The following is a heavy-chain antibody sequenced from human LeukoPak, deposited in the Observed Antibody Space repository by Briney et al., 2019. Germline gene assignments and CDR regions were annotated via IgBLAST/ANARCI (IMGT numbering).Heavy chain of an antibody. CDR1: GGSISSYY. CDR2: IYHSGST. CDR3: AKDRDYYDSSGYYSLDY. J-gene: IGHJ4*02. V-gene: IGHV4-59*01. D-gene: IGHD3-22*01. Sequence: PSETLSLTCTVSGGSISSYYWSWIRQPPGKGLEWIGYIYHSGSTNYNPSLKSRVTISVDTSKNQFSLKLSSVTAADTAVYYCAKDRDYYDSSGYYSLDYWGQGTLVTVSS.